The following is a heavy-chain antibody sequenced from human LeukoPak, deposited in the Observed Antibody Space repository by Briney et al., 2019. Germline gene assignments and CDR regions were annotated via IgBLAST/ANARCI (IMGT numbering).Heavy chain of an antibody. V-gene: IGHV4-59*08. CDR2: IYYSGST. CDR1: GGSISNYY. Sequence: SETLSLTCTVSGGSISNYYWSWIRQSPGKGLEWIGYIYYSGSTNYNPSLKSRVTISVDTSKNQFSLKLTSVTAADTAVYYCARHGGWLAGARNWGQGTLVTVSS. CDR3: ARHGGWLAGARN. J-gene: IGHJ4*02. D-gene: IGHD6-19*01.